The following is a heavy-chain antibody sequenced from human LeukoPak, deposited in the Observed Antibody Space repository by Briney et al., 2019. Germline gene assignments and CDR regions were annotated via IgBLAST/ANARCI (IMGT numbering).Heavy chain of an antibody. V-gene: IGHV4-4*07. J-gene: IGHJ2*01. D-gene: IGHD6-13*01. CDR3: ASSISAADWYFDL. CDR2: VYNSDT. CDR1: GASIRSHY. Sequence: SETLSLTCTVSGASIRSHYRSWIRQPAGKGLEWIGRVYNSDTHYNPSLKSRVTLSVDASKNQVSLRLTSVTAADTAVYYCASSISAADWYFDLWGRGTVVTVSS.